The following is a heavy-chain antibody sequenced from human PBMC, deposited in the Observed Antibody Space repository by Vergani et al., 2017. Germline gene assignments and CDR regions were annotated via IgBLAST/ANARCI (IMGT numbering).Heavy chain of an antibody. D-gene: IGHD3-9*01. CDR2: IYTSGRT. Sequence: QVQLQESGPGLVKPSETLSLTCTVSGGSISSYYWSWIRQPAGKGLEWVGRIYTSGRTNYNPSLKSRVTMSGDTSKYQFSLKLSSVPAADTAVYYCARVGQDYDSWTGYYYYYYMDVWEKGTTVTVS. J-gene: IGHJ6*03. CDR3: ARVGQDYDSWTGYYYYYYMDV. V-gene: IGHV4-4*07. CDR1: GGSISSYY.